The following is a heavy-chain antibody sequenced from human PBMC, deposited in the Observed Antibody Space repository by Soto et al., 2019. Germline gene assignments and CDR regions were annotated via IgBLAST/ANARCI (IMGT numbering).Heavy chain of an antibody. CDR1: GFTFSSYS. CDR2: ISSSSSYI. Sequence: GGSLRLSCAASGFTFSSYSMNWVRQAPGKGLEWVSSISSSSSYIYYADSVKGRFTISRDNAKNSLYLQMNSLRAEDTAVYYCARDSSSSNYYYYMDVWGKGTTVTVSS. J-gene: IGHJ6*03. D-gene: IGHD6-6*01. CDR3: ARDSSSSNYYYYMDV. V-gene: IGHV3-21*01.